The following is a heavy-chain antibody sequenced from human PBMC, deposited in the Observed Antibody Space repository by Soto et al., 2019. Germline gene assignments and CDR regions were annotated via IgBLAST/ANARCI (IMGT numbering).Heavy chain of an antibody. CDR3: ARGFHDYNYYYHDGMDV. Sequence: SETLSLTCAVSGGSISSGGYSWSWIRQPPGKGLEWIGYIYHSGSTYYNPSLKSRVTISVDRSKSQFSLKLDSVTAADTAVYYCARGFHDYNYYYHDGMDVWGQGTTVT. V-gene: IGHV4-30-2*01. D-gene: IGHD4-4*01. CDR2: IYHSGST. J-gene: IGHJ6*02. CDR1: GGSISSGGYS.